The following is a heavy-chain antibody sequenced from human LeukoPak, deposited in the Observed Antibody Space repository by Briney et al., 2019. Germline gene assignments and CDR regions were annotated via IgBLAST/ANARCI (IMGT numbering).Heavy chain of an antibody. J-gene: IGHJ3*02. CDR2: IYYSGST. CDR1: GGSISSSSYY. V-gene: IGHV4-39*07. D-gene: IGHD3-22*01. CDR3: ARDGSITMIVVVPPAFDI. Sequence: SETLSLTCTVSGGSISSSSYYWGWIRQPPGKGLEWIGSIYYSGSTYYNPSLKSRVTISVDTSKNQFSLKLSSVTAADTAVYYCARDGSITMIVVVPPAFDIWGQGTMVTVSS.